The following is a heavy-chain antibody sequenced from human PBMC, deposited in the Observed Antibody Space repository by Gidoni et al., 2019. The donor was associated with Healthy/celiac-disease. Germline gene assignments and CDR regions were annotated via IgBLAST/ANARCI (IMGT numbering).Heavy chain of an antibody. J-gene: IGHJ6*02. CDR3: ARDRGWVGRYFDWLYYGMDV. V-gene: IGHV3-48*02. Sequence: EVQLVESGGGLVQPGGSLRLSCAASGVTFSSYSMTWVRKAPGKGLEWVSYISSSSSTIYYADSVKGRFTISRDNDKNSLYLQMNSLRDEDTAVYYCARDRGWVGRYFDWLYYGMDVWGQGTTVTVSS. D-gene: IGHD3-9*01. CDR2: ISSSSSTI. CDR1: GVTFSSYS.